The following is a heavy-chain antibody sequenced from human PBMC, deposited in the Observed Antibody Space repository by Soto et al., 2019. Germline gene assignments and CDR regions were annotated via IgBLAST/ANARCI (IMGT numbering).Heavy chain of an antibody. V-gene: IGHV3-33*01. CDR2: IWYDGSNK. Sequence: QVQLVESGGGVVQPGRSLRLSCAASGFTFSSYGMHWVRQAPGKGLEWVAVIWYDGSNKYYADSVKGRFTISRDNSKNTLYREMNRLRAEDTDVYYCARDSLLWFGELSHILDYWGQGTLVTVSS. J-gene: IGHJ4*02. CDR3: ARDSLLWFGELSHILDY. D-gene: IGHD3-10*01. CDR1: GFTFSSYG.